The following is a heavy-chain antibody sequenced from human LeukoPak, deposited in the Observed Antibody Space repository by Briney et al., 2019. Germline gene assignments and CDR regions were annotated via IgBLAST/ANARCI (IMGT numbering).Heavy chain of an antibody. CDR1: GFTFSGHA. J-gene: IGHJ4*02. V-gene: IGHV3-23*01. Sequence: GESLRLSCAASGFTFSGHAMSWVRQAPGKGLNWLSTITGGAENTYYAGSVKGRFTISRDNSKYTVYLQMDSLRVEDTAVYYCAKVLSGSQDYWGQGTLVTVFS. CDR2: ITGGAENT. D-gene: IGHD1-26*01. CDR3: AKVLSGSQDY.